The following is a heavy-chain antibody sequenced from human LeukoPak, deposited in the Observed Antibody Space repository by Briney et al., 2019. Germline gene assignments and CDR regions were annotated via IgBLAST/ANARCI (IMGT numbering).Heavy chain of an antibody. J-gene: IGHJ3*02. CDR3: ARIRDGYNDAYDI. Sequence: ASVKVSCKASGYTFTNYYMHWVRQAPGQGLEWMGLINPGGGNTNYAQNFQGRVTMTRDTSTSTVYMELSSLRPEGTAIYYCARIRDGYNDAYDIWGQGTVVTVPS. CDR1: GYTFTNYY. V-gene: IGHV1-46*01. CDR2: INPGGGNT. D-gene: IGHD5-24*01.